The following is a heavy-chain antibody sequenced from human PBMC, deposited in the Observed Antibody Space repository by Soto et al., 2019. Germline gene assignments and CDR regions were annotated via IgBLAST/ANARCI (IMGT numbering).Heavy chain of an antibody. J-gene: IGHJ5*02. CDR3: AGHSRYCSSTSCYLPNWFDP. CDR2: IYYSGST. CDR1: GGSISSYY. V-gene: IGHV4-59*08. Sequence: PSETLSLTCTVSGGSISSYYWSWIRQPPGKGLEWIGYIYYSGSTNYNPSLKSRVTISVDTSKNQFSLKLSSVTAADTAVYYCAGHSRYCSSTSCYLPNWFDPWGQGTLVTVSS. D-gene: IGHD2-2*01.